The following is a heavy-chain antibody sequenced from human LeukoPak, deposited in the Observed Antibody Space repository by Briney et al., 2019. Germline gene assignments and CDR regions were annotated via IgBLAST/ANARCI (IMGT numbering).Heavy chain of an antibody. CDR1: GFTFSSYG. V-gene: IGHV3-30*02. J-gene: IGHJ4*02. CDR2: IRYDGSNK. D-gene: IGHD3-9*01. CDR3: AKDSGYFDWLPDHYFDC. Sequence: GGSLRLSCAASGFTFSSYGMHWVRQAPGKGLEWVAFIRYDGSNKYYADSVKGRFTISRDNSKNTLHLQMNSLRAEDTAVYYCAKDSGYFDWLPDHYFDCWGQGTLVTVSS.